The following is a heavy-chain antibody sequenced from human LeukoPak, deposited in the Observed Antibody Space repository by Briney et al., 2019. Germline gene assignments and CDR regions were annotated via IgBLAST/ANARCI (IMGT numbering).Heavy chain of an antibody. V-gene: IGHV3-48*03. CDR3: ARGPGYSSSWYSFGAFDI. Sequence: GGSLRLSCAASKFTVSSYEINWVRQAPGKGLEWVSYISSSGSTIYYADSVKGRFTISRDNAKNSLYLQMNSLRAEDTAVYYCARGPGYSSSWYSFGAFDIWGQGTMVTVSS. D-gene: IGHD6-13*01. J-gene: IGHJ3*02. CDR2: ISSSGSTI. CDR1: KFTVSSYE.